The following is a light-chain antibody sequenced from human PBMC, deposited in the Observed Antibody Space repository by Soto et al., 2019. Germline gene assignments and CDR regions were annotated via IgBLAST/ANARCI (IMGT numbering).Light chain of an antibody. V-gene: IGLV3-21*02. CDR2: DDS. CDR3: QVWDSSSDQVL. J-gene: IGLJ2*01. Sequence: SYELTQPPSVSVAPGQTARITCGGNKIGDKSVHWYQQKPGQAPVLVVHDDSDRPSEIPERFSGSNSGNTATLTITWVEAGDEADYYCQVWDSSSDQVLFGGGTKLTVL. CDR1: KIGDKS.